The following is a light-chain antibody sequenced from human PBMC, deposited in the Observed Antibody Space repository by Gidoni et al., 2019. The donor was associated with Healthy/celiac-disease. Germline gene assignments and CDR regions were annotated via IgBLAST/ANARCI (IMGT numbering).Light chain of an antibody. CDR3: QQSYSTPLT. Sequence: IQMTQSPSSLSASVGDRVTITCRASQSISNYVNWYQQKPGKAPKLLMSTASSLQSGVPSRFSGSGAGTDFTLTFSSLQPEDSATYYCQQSYSTPLTFGGGTKVEIK. V-gene: IGKV1-39*01. J-gene: IGKJ4*01. CDR2: TAS. CDR1: QSISNY.